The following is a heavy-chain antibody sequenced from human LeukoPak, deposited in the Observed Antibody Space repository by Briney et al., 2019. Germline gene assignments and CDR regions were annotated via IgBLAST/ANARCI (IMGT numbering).Heavy chain of an antibody. CDR2: ISYDGSNK. CDR3: AKGHVYYFDY. CDR1: GFTFSSYG. D-gene: IGHD3-16*01. J-gene: IGHJ4*02. V-gene: IGHV3-30*18. Sequence: GGSLRLSCAASGFTFSSYGMHWVRQAPGKGLERVAVISYDGSNKYYADSVKGRFTISRDNSKNTLYLQMNSLRAEDTAVYYCAKGHVYYFDYWGQGTLVTVSS.